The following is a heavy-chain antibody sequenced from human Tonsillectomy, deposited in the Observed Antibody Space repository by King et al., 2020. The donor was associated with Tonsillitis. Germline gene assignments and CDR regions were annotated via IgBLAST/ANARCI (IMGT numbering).Heavy chain of an antibody. CDR2: ISSSGSYT. J-gene: IGHJ4*02. D-gene: IGHD4-17*01. V-gene: IGHV3-21*01. CDR3: ARHWCTTVTTPLGY. Sequence: QLVQSGGGLVKPGGSLRLSCAASRFTFSDYGMDWVRQAPGKGLQWVASISSSGSYTFYADSVKGRFTISRDNVKNSLYLQINSLRAEDTAVYYCARHWCTTVTTPLGYWGQGTLVTVSS. CDR1: RFTFSDYG.